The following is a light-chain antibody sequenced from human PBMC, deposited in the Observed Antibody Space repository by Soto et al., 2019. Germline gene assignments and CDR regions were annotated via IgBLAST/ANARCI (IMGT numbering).Light chain of an antibody. V-gene: IGLV2-11*01. CDR1: SCDVGAYIY. CDR3: CSYAGNKTVV. J-gene: IGLJ7*01. Sequence: QSALTQPRSVSGSPGQSVTISCTGTSCDVGAYIYVSWYQHYAATAPKVMISDVGRRPSGVPDRFSASKSGNTASLTISGLQAEDEAFYFCCSYAGNKTVVFGGGTQLTVL. CDR2: DVG.